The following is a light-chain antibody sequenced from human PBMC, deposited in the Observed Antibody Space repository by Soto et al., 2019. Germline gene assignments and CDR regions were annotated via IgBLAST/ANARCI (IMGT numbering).Light chain of an antibody. J-gene: IGKJ4*01. CDR2: GAS. CDR3: QQYNNWPLT. Sequence: EIVMTQSPATLSVSAGERATLSCRASQSVSSNLAWYQQKYGQAPRLLMYGASTRATGIPARFSGSGSGTEFTLTISSLQSEDFAVYYCQQYNNWPLTFGGGTKVEI. CDR1: QSVSSN. V-gene: IGKV3-15*01.